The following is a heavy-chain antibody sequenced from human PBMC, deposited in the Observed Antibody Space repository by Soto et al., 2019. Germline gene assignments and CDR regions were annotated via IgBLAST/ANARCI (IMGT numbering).Heavy chain of an antibody. CDR3: ARDAYSGSWLDY. CDR2: IYYIGST. V-gene: IGHV4-61*01. D-gene: IGHD5-12*01. Sequence: SETLSLTCTVSGGSISSGSHYWSWIRQPPGKGLEWIGYIYYIGSTHYNPSLKSRVTISVDTSKNQFSLRLSSVTAADTAVYYCARDAYSGSWLDYWGQGTLVTVSS. J-gene: IGHJ4*02. CDR1: GGSISSGSHY.